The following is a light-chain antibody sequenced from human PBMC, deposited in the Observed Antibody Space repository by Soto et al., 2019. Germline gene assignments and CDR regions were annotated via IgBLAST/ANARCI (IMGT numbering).Light chain of an antibody. V-gene: IGKV3-20*01. CDR3: QQCGESPNT. Sequence: EIVLTQSPGTLSLSPGERATLSGSASQKISSSYLAWYQQKPAQAPRLLIYGASSRATGIPDRFSGSGSGTDFTLTISRLEPEDFAIYYCQQCGESPNTFGQGTRLEIK. J-gene: IGKJ5*01. CDR1: QKISSSY. CDR2: GAS.